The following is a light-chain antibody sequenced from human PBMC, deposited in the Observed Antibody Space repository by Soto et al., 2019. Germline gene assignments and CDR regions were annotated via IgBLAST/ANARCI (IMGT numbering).Light chain of an antibody. Sequence: IEVTQSPSSLGASLGDRVTITCRASQTIGTYVNWYRQKSGAAPELLIYDASTLQGGVPSRFRGGASGTDFTLTISSLQLDDFATYYCQQSYNTPLTFGQGTKVDIK. CDR1: QTIGTY. V-gene: IGKV1-39*01. CDR3: QQSYNTPLT. CDR2: DAS. J-gene: IGKJ1*01.